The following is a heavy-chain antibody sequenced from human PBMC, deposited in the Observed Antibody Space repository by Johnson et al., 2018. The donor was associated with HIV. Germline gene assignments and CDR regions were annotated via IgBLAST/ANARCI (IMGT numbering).Heavy chain of an antibody. CDR2: ISYDGSNK. CDR3: AKDLKRGIAARCAFDI. V-gene: IGHV3-30*18. J-gene: IGHJ3*02. Sequence: QVQLVESGGGVVQPGRSLRLSCAASGFTFSSYGMHWVRQAPGKGLEWVAVISYDGSNKYYADSVKGRFTISRDNSKNTLYLQMNSLRAEDTALYYCAKDLKRGIAARCAFDIWGQGTMVTVSS. D-gene: IGHD6-13*01. CDR1: GFTFSSYG.